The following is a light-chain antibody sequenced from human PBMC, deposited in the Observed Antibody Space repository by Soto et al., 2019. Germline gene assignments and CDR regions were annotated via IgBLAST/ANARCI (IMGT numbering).Light chain of an antibody. Sequence: EIVLTQSPATLSLSPGERATLSCRASQTVSNYLAWYQQKPGQAPRLLIYGASNRATGVPARFSGSASGTDFTLSITSLEPEDFPVYYCQQRSNWPPIFTFGPGTKVDVK. CDR2: GAS. V-gene: IGKV3-11*01. CDR3: QQRSNWPPIFT. J-gene: IGKJ3*01. CDR1: QTVSNY.